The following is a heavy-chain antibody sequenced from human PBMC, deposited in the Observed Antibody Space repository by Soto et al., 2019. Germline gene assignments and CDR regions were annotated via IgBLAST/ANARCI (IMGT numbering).Heavy chain of an antibody. CDR1: GLTFSSYS. CDR3: ARDYGYYYDSSGYWDY. CDR2: ISSSSSTI. Sequence: GGSLRLSCAASGLTFSSYSMNWVRQAPGKGLEWVSYISSSSSTIYYADSVKGRFTISRDNAKNTLYLQMNSLRAEDTAVYYCARDYGYYYDSSGYWDYWGQGTLVTAPQ. V-gene: IGHV3-48*04. J-gene: IGHJ4*02. D-gene: IGHD3-22*01.